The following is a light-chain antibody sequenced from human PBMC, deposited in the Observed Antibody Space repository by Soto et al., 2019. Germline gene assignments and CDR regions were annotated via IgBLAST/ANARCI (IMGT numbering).Light chain of an antibody. CDR1: SSDVGYYNY. CDR3: CSYAGSYTFYV. Sequence: QSVLTQPRSVSGSPGHSVTISCTGTSSDVGYYNYVSWYQQHPGTAPKLMIYDVSMRPSGVPDRFSGSKSGNTASLTISGLQAEDEADYYCCSYAGSYTFYVFGTGTKVXVL. CDR2: DVS. J-gene: IGLJ1*01. V-gene: IGLV2-11*01.